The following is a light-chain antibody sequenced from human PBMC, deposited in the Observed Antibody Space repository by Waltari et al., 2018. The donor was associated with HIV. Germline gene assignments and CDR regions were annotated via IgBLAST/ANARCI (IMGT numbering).Light chain of an antibody. CDR1: QSVLYSSNNKNY. Sequence: DIVMTQSPDSLAVSLGERATINCKSSQSVLYSSNNKNYLAWYQQKPGQPPKLLIYWASTRESGVPDRFSGSGSVTDFTLTISSLQAEDVAVYYCQQYYTNPYSFGHGTKLEIK. CDR2: WAS. V-gene: IGKV4-1*01. J-gene: IGKJ2*03. CDR3: QQYYTNPYS.